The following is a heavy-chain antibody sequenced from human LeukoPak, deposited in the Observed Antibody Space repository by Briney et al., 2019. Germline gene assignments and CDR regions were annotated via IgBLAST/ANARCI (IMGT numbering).Heavy chain of an antibody. CDR1: GFTFSNYA. CDR3: AKSRARREGGSGSIGD. J-gene: IGHJ4*02. CDR2: ISGGGENT. Sequence: GGSLRLSCAASGFTFSNYAMSWVRQGPGKGLEWVSAISGGGENTYYADSVKGRFTISRDNSENTLYLQMNSLRPDDTAVYYCAKSRARREGGSGSIGDWGQGTLVAVSS. V-gene: IGHV3-23*01. D-gene: IGHD3-22*01.